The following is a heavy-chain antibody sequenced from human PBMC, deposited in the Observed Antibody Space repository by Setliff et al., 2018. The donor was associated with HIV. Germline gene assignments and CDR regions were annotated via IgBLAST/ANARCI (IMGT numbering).Heavy chain of an antibody. CDR2: IKSKTDGGTT. D-gene: IGHD3-16*01. J-gene: IGHJ2*01. Sequence: GGSLRLSCAASGFTFSNAWMSWVRQAPGKGLEWVGRIKSKTDGGTTDYAAPVKGRFTISRDDSKNTLYLQMNSLKTEDTAVYYCAKTLPTFSTYNWYFDLWGRGTLVTVSS. CDR1: GFTFSNAW. CDR3: AKTLPTFSTYNWYFDL. V-gene: IGHV3-15*01.